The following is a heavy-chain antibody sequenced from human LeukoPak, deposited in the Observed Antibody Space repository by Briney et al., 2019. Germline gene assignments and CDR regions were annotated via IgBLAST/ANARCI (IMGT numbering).Heavy chain of an antibody. CDR3: ARGMTTTYNYYGMDV. CDR1: GFTFSSYA. V-gene: IGHV3-30-3*01. D-gene: IGHD1-1*01. CDR2: ISYDGSNK. Sequence: GGSLRLSCAASGFTFSSYAMHWVRQAPGKGLEWVAVISYDGSNKYYADSAKGRFTISRDNSKNTLYVQMNSLRAEDTAVYYCARGMTTTYNYYGMDVWGQGTTVTVSS. J-gene: IGHJ6*02.